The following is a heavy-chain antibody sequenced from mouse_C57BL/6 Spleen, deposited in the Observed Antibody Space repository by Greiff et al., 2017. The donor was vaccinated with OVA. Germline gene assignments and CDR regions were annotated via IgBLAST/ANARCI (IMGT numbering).Heavy chain of an antibody. CDR3: ALYYDYDGFAY. CDR1: GYTFTSYW. Sequence: VQLQQSGAELVRPGSSVKLSCKASGYTFTSYWMHWVKQRPIQGLEWIGNIDPSDSETHYNQKFKDKATLTVDKSSSTAYMQLSSLTSEDSAVYYCALYYDYDGFAYWGQGTLVTVSA. J-gene: IGHJ3*01. D-gene: IGHD2-4*01. V-gene: IGHV1-52*01. CDR2: IDPSDSET.